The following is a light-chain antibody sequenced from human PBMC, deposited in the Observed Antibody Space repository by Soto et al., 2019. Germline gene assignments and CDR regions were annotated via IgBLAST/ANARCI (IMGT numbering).Light chain of an antibody. CDR1: HSISSW. J-gene: IGKJ1*01. V-gene: IGKV1-5*03. CDR2: KAS. CDR3: QQYNSYWT. Sequence: DIQMTQSPSTLSESVGDRVTITCRASHSISSWLAWYQQKPGKAPKLLIYKASSLESGVPSRFSGSGSGTEFTLTISSLQPDDFATYYCQQYNSYWTFGQGTKVEIK.